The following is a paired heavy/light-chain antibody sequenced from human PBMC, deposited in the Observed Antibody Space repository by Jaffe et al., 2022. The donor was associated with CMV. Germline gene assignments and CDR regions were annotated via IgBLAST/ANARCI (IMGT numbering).Heavy chain of an antibody. Sequence: QVQLQESGPGLVKPWETLSLTCTVSGGSVSSGSYYWSWLRQPPGKGLEWIGYVYYSGTTNYNPSLGSRVTISLDTSKNQFSLKLSSVTAADTAVYYCAREGSIAAGEGWFDPWGQGTLITVSS. J-gene: IGHJ5*02. CDR3: AREGSIAAGEGWFDP. V-gene: IGHV4-61*01. D-gene: IGHD6-13*01. CDR2: VYYSGTT. CDR1: GGSVSSGSYY.
Light chain of an antibody. CDR1: QSISTY. Sequence: DIVLTQSPATLSLSPGERATLSCRASQSISTYLTWYQQKPGQAPRLLIGDTSYRATDIPARFSASGSATDFTLTISSLEPEDFAVYYCQQHINWPPTFGQGTKVEIK. CDR3: QQHINWPPT. V-gene: IGKV3-11*01. CDR2: DTS. J-gene: IGKJ1*01.